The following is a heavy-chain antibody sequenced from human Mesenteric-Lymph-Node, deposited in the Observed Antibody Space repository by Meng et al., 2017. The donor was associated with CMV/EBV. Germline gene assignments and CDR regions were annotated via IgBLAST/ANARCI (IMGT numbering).Heavy chain of an antibody. V-gene: IGHV1-69*05. Sequence: SSVTVSCKASGCTFSRYAISWVRQAPGQGVEWMGGIIPIFGTANYAQKFQGRVTITTDESTSTAYMELSSLRSEETAVYYCARDTEGYCTNGVCYTNYVDYWGQGTLVTVSS. CDR1: GCTFSRYA. J-gene: IGHJ4*02. D-gene: IGHD2-8*01. CDR2: IIPIFGTA. CDR3: ARDTEGYCTNGVCYTNYVDY.